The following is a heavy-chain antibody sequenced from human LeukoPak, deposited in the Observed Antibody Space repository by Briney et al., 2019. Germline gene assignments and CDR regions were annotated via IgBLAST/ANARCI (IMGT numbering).Heavy chain of an antibody. V-gene: IGHV4-59*12. CDR2: IYYSGST. CDR3: ARGEKEVGASDY. CDR1: GGSISSYY. D-gene: IGHD1-26*01. J-gene: IGHJ4*02. Sequence: PSETLSLTCTVSGGSISSYYWSWIRQPPGKGLEWIGYIYYSGSTNYNPSLKSRVTISVDTSKNQFSLKLSSVTAADTAVYYCARGEKEVGASDYWGQGTLVTVSS.